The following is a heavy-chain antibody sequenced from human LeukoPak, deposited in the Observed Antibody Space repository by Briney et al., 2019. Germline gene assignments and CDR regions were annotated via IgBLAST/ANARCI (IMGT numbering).Heavy chain of an antibody. J-gene: IGHJ3*01. D-gene: IGHD3-3*01. V-gene: IGHV3-7*01. Sequence: GGSLRLSCAASGFAFSNYWMNWVRQAQGKGLEWVANIKQDGSERYYVDSVKGRFTISRDNAKNSLHIEMNSLRAEGTAVYYCAKPITISGATDGFDFWGQGAKVTVSS. CDR2: IKQDGSER. CDR1: GFAFSNYW. CDR3: AKPITISGATDGFDF.